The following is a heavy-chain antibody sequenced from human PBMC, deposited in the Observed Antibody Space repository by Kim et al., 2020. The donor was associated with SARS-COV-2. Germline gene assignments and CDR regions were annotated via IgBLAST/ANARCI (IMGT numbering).Heavy chain of an antibody. D-gene: IGHD4-17*01. Sequence: GGSLRLSCAASGFTFSSYGMHWVRQAPGKGLEWVAVISYDGSNKYYADSVKGRFTISRDNSKNTLYLQMNSLRAEDTAVYYCAKEGDATVTTPLDYFDYWGQGTLVTVSS. CDR2: ISYDGSNK. CDR1: GFTFSSYG. V-gene: IGHV3-30*18. CDR3: AKEGDATVTTPLDYFDY. J-gene: IGHJ4*02.